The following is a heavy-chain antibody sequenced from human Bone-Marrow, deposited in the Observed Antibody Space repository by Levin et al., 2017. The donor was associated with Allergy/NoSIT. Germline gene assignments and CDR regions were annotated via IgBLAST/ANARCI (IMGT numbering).Heavy chain of an antibody. CDR2: IFYSGST. Sequence: PSETLSLSCTVSGGSVSSGSCYWSWIRQPPGKGLEWIGTIFYSGSTNYNPSLKSRVTISLDTSKNQFSLKLSSVTAADTAVYYCARERELHLGELSFSSGFDIWGQGTMVTVSS. CDR3: ARERELHLGELSFSSGFDI. CDR1: GGSVSSGSCY. V-gene: IGHV4-61*01. D-gene: IGHD3-16*02. J-gene: IGHJ3*02.